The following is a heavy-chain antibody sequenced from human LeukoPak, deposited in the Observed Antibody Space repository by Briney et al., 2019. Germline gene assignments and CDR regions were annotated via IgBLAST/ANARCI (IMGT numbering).Heavy chain of an antibody. CDR1: RFTFSSYS. CDR3: ARDQDDILTGYSTYFDY. Sequence: PGGSLRLSCAASRFTFSSYSMNWVRQAPGKGLEWVSSISSSSSYIYYADSVKGRFTISRDNAKNSLYLQMNSLRAEDTAVYYCARDQDDILTGYSTYFDYWGQGTLVTVSS. D-gene: IGHD3-9*01. J-gene: IGHJ4*02. CDR2: ISSSSSYI. V-gene: IGHV3-21*01.